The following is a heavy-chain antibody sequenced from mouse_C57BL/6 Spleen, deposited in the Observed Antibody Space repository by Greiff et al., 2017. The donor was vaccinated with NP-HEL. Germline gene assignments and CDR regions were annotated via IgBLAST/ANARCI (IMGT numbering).Heavy chain of an antibody. Sequence: EVMLVESEGGLVQPGSSMKLSCTASGFTFSDYYMAWVRQVPEKGLEWVANINYDGSSTYYLDSLKSRFIISRDNAKNILYLQMSSLKSEDTATYYCARDDGNYGYWYFDVWGTGTTVTVSS. D-gene: IGHD2-1*01. J-gene: IGHJ1*03. CDR1: GFTFSDYY. CDR2: INYDGSST. CDR3: ARDDGNYGYWYFDV. V-gene: IGHV5-16*01.